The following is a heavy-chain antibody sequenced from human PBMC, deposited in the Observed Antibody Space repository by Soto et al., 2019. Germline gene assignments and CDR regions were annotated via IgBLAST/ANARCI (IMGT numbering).Heavy chain of an antibody. CDR2: ISSSSSYI. CDR1: GFTFSSYS. J-gene: IGHJ4*02. V-gene: IGHV3-21*01. D-gene: IGHD3-10*01. Sequence: GGSLRLSCAASGFTFSSYSMNWVRQAPGKGLEWVSSISSSSSYIYYADSVKGRFTISRDNAKNSLYLQMNSLRAEDTAVYYCARVLLWFGEFYFDYWGQGTLVTVSS. CDR3: ARVLLWFGEFYFDY.